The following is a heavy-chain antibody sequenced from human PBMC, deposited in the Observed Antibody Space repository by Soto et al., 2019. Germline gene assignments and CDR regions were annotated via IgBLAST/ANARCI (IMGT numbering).Heavy chain of an antibody. CDR3: ARDRRSGGYYYYYMDV. CDR2: IIPILGIA. J-gene: IGHJ6*03. V-gene: IGHV1-69*04. CDR1: GGTFSSYT. Sequence: SVKVSCKASGGTFSSYTISWVRQAPGQGLEWMGRIIPILGIANYAQKFQGRVTITADKSTSTAYMELSSLRSEDTAVYYCARDRRSGGYYYYYMDVWGKGTTVTVSS.